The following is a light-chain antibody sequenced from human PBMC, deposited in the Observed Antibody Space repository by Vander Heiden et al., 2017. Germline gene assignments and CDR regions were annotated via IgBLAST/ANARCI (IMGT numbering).Light chain of an antibody. CDR3: QQYYRSPLT. CDR1: QSVSSSY. Sequence: IVLTQSPDTLSLSPGERATLSCRATQSVSSSYLAWYQQKPGQSPRLLIYGASSRAAGIPDRFSGSGSGTDFALTISRREPEDFAVYFCQQYYRSPLTFGGGTKVEIK. J-gene: IGKJ4*01. V-gene: IGKV3-20*01. CDR2: GAS.